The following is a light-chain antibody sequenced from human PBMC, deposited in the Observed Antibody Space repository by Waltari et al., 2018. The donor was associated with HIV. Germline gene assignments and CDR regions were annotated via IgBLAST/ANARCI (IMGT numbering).Light chain of an antibody. J-gene: IGKJ3*01. CDR2: LGS. V-gene: IGKV2-28*01. Sequence: DIVMTHSPLSLPVTPGEPASISCRSSQSLLHSNGYNYLDWYLQKPGQSPQLLIYLGSNRASGVPDRFSGSGSGTDFTLKISRVEAEDVGVYYCMQALQTPLTFGPGTKVDIK. CDR1: QSLLHSNGYNY. CDR3: MQALQTPLT.